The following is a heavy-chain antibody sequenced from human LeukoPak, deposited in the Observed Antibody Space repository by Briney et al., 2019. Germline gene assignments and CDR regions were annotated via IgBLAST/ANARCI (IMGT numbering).Heavy chain of an antibody. D-gene: IGHD6-6*01. CDR1: GGSISSSSYY. V-gene: IGHV4-39*07. J-gene: IGHJ4*02. CDR3: AREQLTLYYFDY. Sequence: SETLSLTCTVSGGSISSSSYYWGWIRQPPGKGLEWIGSIYYSGSTYYNPSLKSRVTISVDTSKNQFSLKLSSVTAADTAVYYCAREQLTLYYFDYWGQGTLVTVSS. CDR2: IYYSGST.